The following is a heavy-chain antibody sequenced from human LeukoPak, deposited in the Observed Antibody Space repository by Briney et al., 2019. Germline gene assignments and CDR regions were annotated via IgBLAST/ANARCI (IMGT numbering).Heavy chain of an antibody. CDR2: ISSSGSTI. CDR3: AKGTVGVIATNYFDY. V-gene: IGHV3-48*03. CDR1: GFTFSSYE. Sequence: TGGFLRLSCAASGFTFSSYEMNWVRQAPGKGLEWVSYISSSGSTIYYADSVKGRFTISRDNSKNTLYLQMNSLRAEDTAAYFCAKGTVGVIATNYFDYWGQGTLVTVSS. J-gene: IGHJ4*02. D-gene: IGHD3-22*01.